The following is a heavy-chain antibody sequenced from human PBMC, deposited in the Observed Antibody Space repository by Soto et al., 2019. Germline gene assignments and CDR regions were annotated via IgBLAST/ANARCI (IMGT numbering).Heavy chain of an antibody. D-gene: IGHD6-19*01. CDR1: GFTFSNAW. Sequence: GGSLRLSCAASGFTFSNAWMNWVRQAPGKGLEWVGRIKSKTDGGTTYYVAPVKGRFTISRDDSKNTLFLQMNSLKTEDTAVYYCTTDPGIAVAGNDYWGQGTLVTAPQ. V-gene: IGHV3-15*07. CDR2: IKSKTDGGTT. CDR3: TTDPGIAVAGNDY. J-gene: IGHJ4*02.